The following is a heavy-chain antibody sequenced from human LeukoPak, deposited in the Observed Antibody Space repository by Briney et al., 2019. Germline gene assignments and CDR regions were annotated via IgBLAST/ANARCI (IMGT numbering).Heavy chain of an antibody. J-gene: IGHJ5*02. CDR1: GYTFTGYY. D-gene: IGHD3-22*01. CDR3: ARTYYYDSSGYYSSGWFDP. CDR2: INPNSGGT. V-gene: IGHV1-2*06. Sequence: ASVKVSCKASGYTFTGYYMHWVRQAPGQGLEWMGRINPNSGGTNYAQKFQGRGTMTRDTSISTAYMELSRLRSDDTAVYYCARTYYYDSSGYYSSGWFDPWGQGTLVTVSS.